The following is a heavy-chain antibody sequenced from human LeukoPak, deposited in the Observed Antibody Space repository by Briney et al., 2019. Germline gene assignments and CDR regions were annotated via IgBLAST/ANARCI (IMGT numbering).Heavy chain of an antibody. J-gene: IGHJ4*02. V-gene: IGHV4-61*02. CDR1: GGSISSDSYY. Sequence: SETLSLTCTVSGGSISSDSYYWSWIRQPAGKGLEWIGRIYTSGSTNYNPSLKSRVTISVDTSKNQFSLKLSSVTAADTAVYYCARLYCTGSNCYNYFDYWGQGTLVTVSS. D-gene: IGHD2-15*01. CDR2: IYTSGST. CDR3: ARLYCTGSNCYNYFDY.